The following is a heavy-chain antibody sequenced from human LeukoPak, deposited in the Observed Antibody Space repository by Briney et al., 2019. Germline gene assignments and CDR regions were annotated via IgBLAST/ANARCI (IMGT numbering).Heavy chain of an antibody. CDR3: ARDPEWELLGNYFDY. CDR1: GGSISSSSYY. CDR2: IYYSGST. J-gene: IGHJ4*02. D-gene: IGHD1-26*01. Sequence: SETLSLTCTVSGGSISSSSYYWGWIRQPPGKGLEWIGSIYYSGSTYYNPSLKSRVTISVDTSKNQFSLKLSSVTAADTAVYYCARDPEWELLGNYFDYWGQGTLVTVSS. V-gene: IGHV4-39*07.